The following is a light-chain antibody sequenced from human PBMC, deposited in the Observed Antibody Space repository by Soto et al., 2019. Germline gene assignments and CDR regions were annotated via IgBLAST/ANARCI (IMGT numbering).Light chain of an antibody. Sequence: QSALTQPASVAGSPGQSITISCTGTSSDVGGYNYVSWYQQHPGKAPKVMIYEDNYRPSGVSNRFSGSKSGNTASLTISGLQTEDEADYYCSSYTSSSTYVFGTGTKLTVL. CDR3: SSYTSSSTYV. CDR1: SSDVGGYNY. J-gene: IGLJ1*01. CDR2: EDN. V-gene: IGLV2-14*01.